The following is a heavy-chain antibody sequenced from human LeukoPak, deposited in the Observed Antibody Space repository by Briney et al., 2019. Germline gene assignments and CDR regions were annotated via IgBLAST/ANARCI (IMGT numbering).Heavy chain of an antibody. CDR2: ISGSGDKT. Sequence: PGGSLRLSCAASGFTFDDYGMSWVRQAPGKGLEWVSAISGSGDKTYYADSVKGRFTISRDSSKNTMYLKMNSLRAEDTAVYYCAKDIIEAAAGPAYFDYWGQGTLVTVSS. J-gene: IGHJ4*02. CDR3: AKDIIEAAAGPAYFDY. D-gene: IGHD6-13*01. V-gene: IGHV3-23*01. CDR1: GFTFDDYG.